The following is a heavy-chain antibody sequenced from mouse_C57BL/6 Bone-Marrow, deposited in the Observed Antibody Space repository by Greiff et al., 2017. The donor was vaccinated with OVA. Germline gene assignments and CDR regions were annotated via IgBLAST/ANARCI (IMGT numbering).Heavy chain of an antibody. CDR1: GYTFTSYG. D-gene: IGHD1-1*01. CDR2: IYPKSGNT. J-gene: IGHJ4*01. Sequence: VQLQQSGAELARPGASVKLSCKASGYTFTSYGISWVKQRTGQGLEWIGEIYPKSGNTYYNEKFKGKATLTADKSSSTAYMELRSLTSEDSAVYFGERRDYGSSQYYYAMDYWGQGTSVTVSS. CDR3: ERRDYGSSQYYYAMDY. V-gene: IGHV1-81*01.